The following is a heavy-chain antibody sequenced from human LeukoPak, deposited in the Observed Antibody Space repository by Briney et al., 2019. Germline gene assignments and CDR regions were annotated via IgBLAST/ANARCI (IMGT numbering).Heavy chain of an antibody. CDR1: GFTVSSNY. D-gene: IGHD2-21*02. CDR3: ARGRVTKLAAWDY. V-gene: IGHV3-53*01. CDR2: IHSGGST. J-gene: IGHJ4*02. Sequence: GGSLRLSCAASGFTVSSNYMSWVRQAPGKGLEWVSVIHSGGSTYYADSVKGRFTISRDNSKNTLYLQMNSLRAEDTAVYYCARGRVTKLAAWDYWGQGTLVTVSS.